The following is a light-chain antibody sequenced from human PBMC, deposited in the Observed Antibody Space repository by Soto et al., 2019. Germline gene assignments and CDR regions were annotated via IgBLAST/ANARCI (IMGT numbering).Light chain of an antibody. V-gene: IGKV3-20*01. CDR1: QSVSSSF. J-gene: IGKJ1*01. Sequence: EIVLTQSPGTLSLSPGERATLSCRASQSVSSSFLAWYQQRPGQAPRLLMYGASSRASGIPDRFSGRGSGTDFTLTISRLEPEDSAVYYCHQYGSSPGTFGQGTKVEIK. CDR2: GAS. CDR3: HQYGSSPGT.